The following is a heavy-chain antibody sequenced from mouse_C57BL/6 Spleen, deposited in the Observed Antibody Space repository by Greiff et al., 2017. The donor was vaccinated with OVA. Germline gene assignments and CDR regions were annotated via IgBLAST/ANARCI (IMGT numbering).Heavy chain of an antibody. CDR2: IDPSDSYT. CDR3: ATSRNYAFDY. V-gene: IGHV1-69*01. J-gene: IGHJ2*01. Sequence: QVQLQQSGAELVMPGASVKLSCKASGYTFTSYWMHWVKQRPGQGLEWIGEIDPSDSYTNYNQKFKGKSTLTVDKSSSTAYMQLSSLTSEDSAVYYCATSRNYAFDYWGQGTTLTVSS. CDR1: GYTFTSYW. D-gene: IGHD2-1*01.